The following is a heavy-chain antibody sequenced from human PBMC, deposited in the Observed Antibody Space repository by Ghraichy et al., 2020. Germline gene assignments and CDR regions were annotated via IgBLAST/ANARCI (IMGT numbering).Heavy chain of an antibody. D-gene: IGHD5-12*01. CDR2: INHSGST. CDR3: ARGARRPLLSIVATIMRGFGP. J-gene: IGHJ5*02. CDR1: GGSFSGYY. V-gene: IGHV4-34*01. Sequence: SETLSLTCAVYGGSFSGYYWSWIRQPPGKGLEWIGEINHSGSTNYNPSLKSRVTISVDTSKNQFSLKLSSVTAADTAVYYCARGARRPLLSIVATIMRGFGPWGQGTLVTVSS.